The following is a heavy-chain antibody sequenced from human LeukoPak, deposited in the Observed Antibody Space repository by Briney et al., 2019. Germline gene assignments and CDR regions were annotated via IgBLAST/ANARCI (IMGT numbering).Heavy chain of an antibody. CDR2: IKPNSGDT. J-gene: IGHJ6*03. CDR1: GFTLTDY. CDR3: ARADSVPAGDYHYWYMDV. D-gene: IGHD2-2*01. Sequence: ASVEVSCKASGFTLTDYIHWVRQDPRQGLQWKGWIKPNSGDTDYAQKFQGRVTMTRDTSISTVYMELSSLRSDDTAVYYCARADSVPAGDYHYWYMDVWGKGTTLTVSS. V-gene: IGHV1-2*02.